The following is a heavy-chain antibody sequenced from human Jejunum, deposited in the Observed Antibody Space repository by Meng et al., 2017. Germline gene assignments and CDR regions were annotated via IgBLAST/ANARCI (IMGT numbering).Heavy chain of an antibody. CDR2: INWNGGST. Sequence: GESLKTSCAASGFTFDDYGMSWVRQAPGKGLEWVSGINWNGGSTGYADSVKGRFTISRDNAQNSLYLQTNSLRAEDTALYSCARASYYDSSGYSNDYWGQGTLVTVSS. CDR3: ARASYYDSSGYSNDY. CDR1: GFTFDDYG. J-gene: IGHJ4*02. V-gene: IGHV3-20*04. D-gene: IGHD3-22*01.